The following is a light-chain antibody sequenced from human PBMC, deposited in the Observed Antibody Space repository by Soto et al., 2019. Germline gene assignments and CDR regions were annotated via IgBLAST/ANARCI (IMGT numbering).Light chain of an antibody. J-gene: IGKJ1*01. CDR1: QSVTTN. CDR2: DAS. V-gene: IGKV3-15*01. CDR3: QHYNSYSEA. Sequence: EVVMTQSPATLSVSPGERVTFSFVASQSVTTNLAWYQHKPGQSPRLLISDASTGASGIPPRFSGSGSGTEFTLTIDRLQSADFATYYCQHYNSYSEAFGQGTKVDI.